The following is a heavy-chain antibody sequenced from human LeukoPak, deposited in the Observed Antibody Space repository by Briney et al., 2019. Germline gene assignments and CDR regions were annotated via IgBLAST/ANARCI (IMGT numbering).Heavy chain of an antibody. J-gene: IGHJ4*02. CDR2: ISWNSGSI. V-gene: IGHV3-9*03. CDR1: GFTFDDYA. CDR3: AKDKVAGITAEFDY. D-gene: IGHD6-19*01. Sequence: GRSLRLSCAASGFTFDDYAMHWARQAPGKGLEWVSGISWNSGSIGYADSVKGRFTISRDNAKNSLYLQMNSLRAEDMALYYCAKDKVAGITAEFDYWGQGTLVTVSS.